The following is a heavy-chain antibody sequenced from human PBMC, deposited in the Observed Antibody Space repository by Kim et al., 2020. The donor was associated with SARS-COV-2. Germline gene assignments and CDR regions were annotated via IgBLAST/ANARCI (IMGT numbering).Heavy chain of an antibody. Sequence: SETLSLTCTVSGGSISSYYWSWIRQPPGKGLEWIGYIYYSGSTNYNPSLKSRVTISVDTSKNQFSLKLSSVTAADTAVYYCARERIHGWNDKERCAFDIWGQGTMVTVSS. CDR3: ARERIHGWNDKERCAFDI. CDR1: GGSISSYY. CDR2: IYYSGST. J-gene: IGHJ3*02. D-gene: IGHD1-1*01. V-gene: IGHV4-59*01.